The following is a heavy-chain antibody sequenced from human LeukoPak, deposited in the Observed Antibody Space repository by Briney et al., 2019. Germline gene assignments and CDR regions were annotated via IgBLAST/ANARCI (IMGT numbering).Heavy chain of an antibody. V-gene: IGHV1-18*01. CDR3: ARETAEGFTMVRGVPDY. Sequence: AASVKVSCKASGYTFTSYGISWVRQAPGQGLEWMGWISAYNGNTNYAQKLQGRVTMTTDTSTSTAYMELRSLRSDDTAVYYCARETAEGFTMVRGVPDYWGQGTLVTVSS. D-gene: IGHD3-10*01. CDR2: ISAYNGNT. CDR1: GYTFTSYG. J-gene: IGHJ4*02.